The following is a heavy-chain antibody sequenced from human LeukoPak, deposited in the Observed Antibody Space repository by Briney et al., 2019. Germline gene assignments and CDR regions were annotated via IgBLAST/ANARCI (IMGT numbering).Heavy chain of an antibody. CDR3: ARTTYDFWSGYYTY. CDR1: GFTFRNYG. V-gene: IGHV3-48*01. J-gene: IGHJ4*02. D-gene: IGHD3-3*01. CDR2: ISSSSSTI. Sequence: GGSLRLSCEVSGFTFRNYGMNWVRQAPGKGLEWVSYISSSSSTIYYADSVKGRFTISRDNAKNSLYLQMNSLRAEDTAVYYCARTTYDFWSGYYTYWGQGTLVTVSS.